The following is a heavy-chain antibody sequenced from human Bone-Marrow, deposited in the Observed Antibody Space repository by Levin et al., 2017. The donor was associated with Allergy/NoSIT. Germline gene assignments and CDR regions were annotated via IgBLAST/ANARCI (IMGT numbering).Heavy chain of an antibody. D-gene: IGHD6-13*01. Sequence: GGSLRLSCAASGFTFSTYVMTWVRQAPGKGLEWISGINTSGDRTFYADSVKGRFTVSRDNSKNTLFLQMISLRAEDTAVYFCAKTIPAAWPLRDWGQGTLVTVSS. CDR2: INTSGDRT. V-gene: IGHV3-23*01. CDR3: AKTIPAAWPLRD. J-gene: IGHJ4*02. CDR1: GFTFSTYV.